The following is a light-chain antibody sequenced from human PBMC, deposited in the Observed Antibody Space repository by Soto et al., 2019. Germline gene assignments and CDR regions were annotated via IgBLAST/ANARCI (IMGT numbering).Light chain of an antibody. V-gene: IGKV3-15*01. CDR1: HSVITN. Sequence: EKVMTQSPATLSVSPGERASLSCRASHSVITNLAWYQQNPGQAPRLLIHSASTRASDIPARFSGSGSGTEFTLTINTLQSEDLDVYYCQQYASWPWTFGQGTKVEIK. J-gene: IGKJ1*01. CDR2: SAS. CDR3: QQYASWPWT.